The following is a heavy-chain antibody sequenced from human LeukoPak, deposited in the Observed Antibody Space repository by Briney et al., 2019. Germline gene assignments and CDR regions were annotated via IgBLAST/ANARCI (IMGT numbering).Heavy chain of an antibody. CDR3: ARGYSSSYYFDY. Sequence: SETLSLTCTVSGGSISSSSYYWGWIRQPPGKGLEWIGSIYHSGSTYYNPSLKSRVTISVDTSKNQFSLKLSSVTAADTAVYYCARGYSSSYYFDYWGQGTLVTVSS. CDR1: GGSISSSSYY. CDR2: IYHSGST. J-gene: IGHJ4*02. V-gene: IGHV4-39*07. D-gene: IGHD6-6*01.